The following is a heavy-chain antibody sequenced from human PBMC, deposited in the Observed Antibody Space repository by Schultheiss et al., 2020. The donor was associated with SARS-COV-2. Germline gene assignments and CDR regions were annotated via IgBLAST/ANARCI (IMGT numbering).Heavy chain of an antibody. D-gene: IGHD3-9*01. V-gene: IGHV1-2*04. J-gene: IGHJ6*02. CDR1: GYTFTSYD. CDR2: ISAYNGNT. CDR3: ARGGYDILTGYYEVYYYYGMDV. Sequence: ASVKVSCKASGYTFTSYDINWVRQATGQGLEWMGWISAYNGNTNYAQKFQGWVTMTRDTSISTAYMELSRLRSDDTAVYYCARGGYDILTGYYEVYYYYGMDVWGQGTTVTVSS.